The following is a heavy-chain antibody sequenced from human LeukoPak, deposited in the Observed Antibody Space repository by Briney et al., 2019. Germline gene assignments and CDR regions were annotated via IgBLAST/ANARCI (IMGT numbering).Heavy chain of an antibody. CDR1: GFTFDDYA. J-gene: IGHJ6*02. Sequence: GGSLRLSCAASGFTFDDYAMHWVRQAPGKGLGWVSGFSWNSGSIGYADSVKGRFTISRDNAKNSLYLQMNSLRAEDTALYYCAKDIGRGYEYGYGMDVWGQGTTVTVSS. D-gene: IGHD5-12*01. CDR3: AKDIGRGYEYGYGMDV. CDR2: FSWNSGSI. V-gene: IGHV3-9*01.